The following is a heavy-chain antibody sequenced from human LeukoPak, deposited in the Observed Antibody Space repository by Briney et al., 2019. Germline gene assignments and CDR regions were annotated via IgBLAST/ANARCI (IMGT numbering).Heavy chain of an antibody. CDR2: VHLSGRT. V-gene: IGHV4-4*02. J-gene: IGHJ4*02. CDR3: AREGGPYRPLDY. Sequence: SETLSLTCGVSGGSISTTNWWTWVRQPPGEGLEWIGEVHLSGRTHYNPSLESRVTMSVDMSENHISLRLTSVTAADTTVYYCAREGGPYRPLDYSGQGTLVTVSS. CDR1: GGSISTTNW.